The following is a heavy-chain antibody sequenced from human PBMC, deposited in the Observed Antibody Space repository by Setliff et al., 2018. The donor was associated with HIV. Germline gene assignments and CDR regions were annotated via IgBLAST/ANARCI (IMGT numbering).Heavy chain of an antibody. D-gene: IGHD2-2*01. Sequence: ASVKVSCKASGYTFISYDINWVRQATGQGLEWMGWMSPNSGKTGYAQKFQGRVTMTRNTSTSTAYMELSSLRSEDTAVYYCARLHCSSTSCRQTYYYYGMDVWGQGTTVTVSS. CDR3: ARLHCSSTSCRQTYYYYGMDV. CDR1: GYTFISYD. V-gene: IGHV1-8*01. J-gene: IGHJ6*02. CDR2: MSPNSGKT.